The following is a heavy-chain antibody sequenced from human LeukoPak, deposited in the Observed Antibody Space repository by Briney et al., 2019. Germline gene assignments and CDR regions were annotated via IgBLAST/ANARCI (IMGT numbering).Heavy chain of an antibody. Sequence: SETLSLTCAVYGGSFSGYYWSWIRQPPGKGLEWIGEINHSGSTNYNPSLKSRVTISVDTSKNQFSLKLSSVTAADTAVYYCARHADYYGSGSYYNKWGQGALVTVSS. CDR2: INHSGST. CDR1: GGSFSGYY. D-gene: IGHD3-10*01. V-gene: IGHV4-34*01. J-gene: IGHJ4*02. CDR3: ARHADYYGSGSYYNK.